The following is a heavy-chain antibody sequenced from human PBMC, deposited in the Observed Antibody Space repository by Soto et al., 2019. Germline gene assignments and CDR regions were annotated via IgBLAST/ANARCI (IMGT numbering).Heavy chain of an antibody. CDR3: ARAHSGCSSTSCPPRDYYYYMDV. J-gene: IGHJ6*03. Sequence: GGSLRLSCAASGFTFSSYWMSWVRQAPGKGLEWVANIKQDGSEKYYVDSVKGRFTISRDNAKNSLYLQMNSLRAEDTAVYYCARAHSGCSSTSCPPRDYYYYMDVWGKGTTVTVSS. CDR2: IKQDGSEK. V-gene: IGHV3-7*04. CDR1: GFTFSSYW. D-gene: IGHD2-2*01.